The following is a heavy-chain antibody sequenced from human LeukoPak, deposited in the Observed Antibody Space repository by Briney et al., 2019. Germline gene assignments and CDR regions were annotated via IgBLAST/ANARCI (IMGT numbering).Heavy chain of an antibody. J-gene: IGHJ4*02. D-gene: IGHD6-19*01. CDR2: IYGSGST. V-gene: IGHV4-59*08. Sequence: SETLSLACTVSGGSISSYYWSWIRQPAGKGLEWIGYIYGSGSTHYDPSLRSRVTISEDTSKNQFSLKLTSVTAADTAVYYCARNVGWYSHDSWGQGTLVTVSS. CDR3: ARNVGWYSHDS. CDR1: GGSISSYY.